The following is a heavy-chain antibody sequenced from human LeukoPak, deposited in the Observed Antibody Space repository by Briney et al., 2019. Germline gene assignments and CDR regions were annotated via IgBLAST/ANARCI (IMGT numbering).Heavy chain of an antibody. CDR3: ARGATDTTRWFDP. D-gene: IGHD1-7*01. CDR2: INQDGSAK. V-gene: IGHV3-7*01. Sequence: PGGSLRLSCAASGFMFTSYWMSWVRQAPGKGLEWVANINQDGSAKYYVDSVKGRFTISRDNAKNSLYLQMIGLRAEDTAAYYCARGATDTTRWFDPWGQGTLVTVSS. J-gene: IGHJ5*02. CDR1: GFMFTSYW.